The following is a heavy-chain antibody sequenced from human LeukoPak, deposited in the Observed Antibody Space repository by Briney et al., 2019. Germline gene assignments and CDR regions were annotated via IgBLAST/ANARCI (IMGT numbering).Heavy chain of an antibody. Sequence: ASVKVSCKASGYTFNDNYYMHWVRLAPGEGLEWMGRINPNSGDTNYAQKFQGRVTMTRDTSISTVYMELSRLKSDDTAVYYCAKALVSSWFDPWGQGTLVTVSS. CDR2: INPNSGDT. D-gene: IGHD2-8*02. CDR1: GYTFNDNYY. V-gene: IGHV1-2*06. CDR3: AKALVSSWFDP. J-gene: IGHJ5*02.